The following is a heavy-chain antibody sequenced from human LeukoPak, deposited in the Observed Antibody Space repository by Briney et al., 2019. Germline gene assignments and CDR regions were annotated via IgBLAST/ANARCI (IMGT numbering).Heavy chain of an antibody. CDR3: AKGGPWIHDYYYYMDV. V-gene: IGHV3-23*01. Sequence: GGSLRLSWAASGFTFDDYAMHWVRQAPGKGLEWVSAISGSGGSAFYADSVKGRFTISRDNSKNTLYLQMNSLRAEDTAVYYCAKGGPWIHDYYYYMDVWGKGTTVTVSS. D-gene: IGHD5-18*01. CDR2: ISGSGGSA. CDR1: GFTFDDYA. J-gene: IGHJ6*03.